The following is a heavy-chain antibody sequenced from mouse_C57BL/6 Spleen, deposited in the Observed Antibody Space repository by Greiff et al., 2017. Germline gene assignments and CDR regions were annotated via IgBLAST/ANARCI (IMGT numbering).Heavy chain of an antibody. CDR3: TRVGVFYAMDY. J-gene: IGHJ4*01. CDR1: GYTFTDYE. V-gene: IGHV1-15*01. CDR2: IDPETGGT. Sequence: VQLQQSGAELVRPGASVTLSCKASGYTFTDYEMHWVKQTPVHGLEWIGAIDPETGGTAYNQKFKGKAILTADKSSSTAYMELRSLTSEDSAVYDCTRVGVFYAMDYWGQGTSVTVSS.